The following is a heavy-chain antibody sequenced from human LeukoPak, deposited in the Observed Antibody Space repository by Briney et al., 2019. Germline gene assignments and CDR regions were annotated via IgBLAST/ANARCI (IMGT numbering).Heavy chain of an antibody. CDR1: GFTFSSYG. CDR2: ISYDGSNK. V-gene: IGHV3-30*18. J-gene: IGHJ4*02. CDR3: AKDFTKTYGSGSYYPSFDY. Sequence: QPGRSLRLSCAASGFTFSSYGMHWVRQAPGKGLEWVAVISYDGSNKYYADSVKGRFTISRDNSKNTLYLQMNSLRAEDTAVYYCAKDFTKTYGSGSYYPSFDYWGQGTLVTVSS. D-gene: IGHD3-10*01.